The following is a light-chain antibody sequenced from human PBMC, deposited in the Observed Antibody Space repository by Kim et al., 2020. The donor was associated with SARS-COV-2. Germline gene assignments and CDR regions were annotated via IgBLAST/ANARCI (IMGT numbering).Light chain of an antibody. CDR3: QQSISPFT. CDR2: DAS. CDR1: QGINNW. J-gene: IGKJ3*01. Sequence: SASVGDRVTITCRASQGINNWLGWYQQKPGKAPKLLIYDASNLQSGVPSRFSGSGSGTDFTLTISSRQPEDFATYYCQQSISPFTFGPGTKVDIK. V-gene: IGKV1-12*01.